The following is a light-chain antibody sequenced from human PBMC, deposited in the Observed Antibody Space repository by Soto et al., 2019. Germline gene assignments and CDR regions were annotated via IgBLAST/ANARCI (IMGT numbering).Light chain of an antibody. V-gene: IGLV2-23*02. CDR2: EVN. Sequence: QSALTQPASVSGSPGQSIAISCTGTSSDVGSYDRVSWYQHHPGKAPTLMIYEVNKRPSGVSDRFSCSKSGNTASLTISGLQAEDEADYYCCSSVGSPNWVFGGGTQLTVL. CDR1: SSDVGSYDR. CDR3: CSSVGSPNWV. J-gene: IGLJ3*02.